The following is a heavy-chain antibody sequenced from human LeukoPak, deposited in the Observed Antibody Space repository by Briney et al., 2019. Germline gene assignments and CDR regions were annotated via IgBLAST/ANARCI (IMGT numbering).Heavy chain of an antibody. D-gene: IGHD3-10*01. V-gene: IGHV4-39*01. CDR3: ARSTMVRGVRSLNWFDP. J-gene: IGHJ5*02. CDR2: IYYSGST. Sequence: PSETLSLTCTVSGGSISSSSYYWGWIRQPPGKGLEWIGGIYYSGSTYYNPSLKSRVTISVDTSKNQFSLKLSSVTAADTAVYYCARSTMVRGVRSLNWFDPWGQGTLVTVSS. CDR1: GGSISSSSYY.